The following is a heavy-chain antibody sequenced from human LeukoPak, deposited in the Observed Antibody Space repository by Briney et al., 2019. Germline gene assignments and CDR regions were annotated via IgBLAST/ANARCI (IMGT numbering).Heavy chain of an antibody. D-gene: IGHD2-2*01. V-gene: IGHV4-34*01. CDR1: GWSFNDYY. Sequence: KPSETLSLTCAVYGWSFNDYYWNWIRQPPGKGLEWVGEINARGDTNFNPSLKSRVTITVDTSKSQYSLTLTSMIAADTAVYYCARGQVPAARGYNWFDPWGQGTLVTVSS. CDR3: ARGQVPAARGYNWFDP. CDR2: INARGDT. J-gene: IGHJ5*02.